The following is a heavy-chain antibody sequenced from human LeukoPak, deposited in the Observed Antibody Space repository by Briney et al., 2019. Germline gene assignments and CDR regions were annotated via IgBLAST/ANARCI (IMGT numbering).Heavy chain of an antibody. Sequence: GSLRLSCVASGFTFSSYTIHWVRQAPGKGLEWVALISYDGTNKYYADSVKGRFTISRDNSKNTLYLQMNSLRAEDTAVYYCARSYYDFWSGSYYYYYGMDVWGQGTTVTVSS. J-gene: IGHJ6*02. CDR3: ARSYYDFWSGSYYYYYGMDV. CDR1: GFTFSSYT. CDR2: ISYDGTNK. D-gene: IGHD3-3*01. V-gene: IGHV3-30-3*01.